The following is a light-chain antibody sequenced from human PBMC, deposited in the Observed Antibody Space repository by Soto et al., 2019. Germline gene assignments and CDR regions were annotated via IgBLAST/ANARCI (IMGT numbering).Light chain of an antibody. V-gene: IGKV3D-15*01. CDR2: GAS. J-gene: IGKJ5*01. Sequence: KVMTQSPATLSVSPGERATLSCRASQSVSINLAWYQQKPGQAPRLLIYGASTRATGIPAGFSGGGSGTEFTLTISSLQSEDFAVYYCQQYDNWPITFGQGTRLEI. CDR3: QQYDNWPIT. CDR1: QSVSIN.